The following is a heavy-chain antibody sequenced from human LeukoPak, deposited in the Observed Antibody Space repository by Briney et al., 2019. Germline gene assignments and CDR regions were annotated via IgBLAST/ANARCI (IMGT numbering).Heavy chain of an antibody. J-gene: IGHJ6*03. CDR2: IIPFFGTV. V-gene: IGHV1-18*01. CDR3: ARDRYYDFWSGYPAYMDV. CDR1: GYTLTELS. D-gene: IGHD3-3*01. Sequence: ASVKVSCKVSGYTLTELSMHWVRQAPGQGLEWMGGIIPFFGTVNYAQKLQGRVTMTTDTSTSTAYMELRSLRSDDTAVYYCARDRYYDFWSGYPAYMDVWGKGTTVTVSS.